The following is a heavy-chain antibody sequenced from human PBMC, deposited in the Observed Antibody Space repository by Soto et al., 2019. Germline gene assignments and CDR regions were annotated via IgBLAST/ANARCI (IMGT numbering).Heavy chain of an antibody. CDR1: VYTFTSYD. CDR3: ARGVSAGVDY. V-gene: IGHV1-8*01. Sequence: ASLKVCCKASVYTFTSYDINWVRQATGQGLEWMGWMNPNSVNTGYAQKFQGRVTMTRDTSINTAYMELTTLTSDDTAFYYCARGVSAGVDYWGQGTLVTVSS. CDR2: MNPNSVNT. J-gene: IGHJ4*02. D-gene: IGHD1-26*01.